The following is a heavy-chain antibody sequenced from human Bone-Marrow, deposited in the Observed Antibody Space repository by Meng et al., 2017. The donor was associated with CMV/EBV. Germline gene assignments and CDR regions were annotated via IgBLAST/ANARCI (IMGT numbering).Heavy chain of an antibody. CDR2: IWDDGINK. J-gene: IGHJ4*02. V-gene: IGHV3-30*02. CDR1: GFSFNRYG. Sequence: GESLKISCAASGFSFNRYGMHWVRQSPDKGLEWVAFIWDDGINKYYADSVKGRFIISRDNSKNQLYLEMNRLRAEDTAVYYCAKVGGYSSMSDYCGQGTLVTASS. D-gene: IGHD6-13*01. CDR3: AKVGGYSSMSDY.